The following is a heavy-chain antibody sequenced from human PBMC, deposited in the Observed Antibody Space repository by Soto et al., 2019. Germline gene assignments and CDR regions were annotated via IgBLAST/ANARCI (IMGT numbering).Heavy chain of an antibody. D-gene: IGHD2-2*01. J-gene: IGHJ4*02. V-gene: IGHV3-15*01. CDR1: GFAFSNAW. CDR3: TTDYLVVPAAPSH. Sequence: PGGSLRLSCAASGFAFSNAWMSWVRQAPGKGLEWVGRIKSKTDGGTTDYAAPVKGRFTISRDDSKNTLYLQMNSLKTEDTAVYYCTTDYLVVPAAPSHWGQGTLVTVSS. CDR2: IKSKTDGGTT.